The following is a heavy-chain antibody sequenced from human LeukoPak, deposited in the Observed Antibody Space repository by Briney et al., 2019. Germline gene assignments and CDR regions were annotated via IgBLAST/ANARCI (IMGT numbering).Heavy chain of an antibody. CDR1: GYTFTTYW. V-gene: IGHV5-51*01. Sequence: GESLKISCKGSGYTFTTYWIGWVRQMPGKGLEWMGVIYPGDSDTAYSPSFQGQVTISADKSISTAYPQWSSLKASDTAIYYCARRGPTGGTSSWYFDFWGQGTLVTVPS. D-gene: IGHD6-13*01. CDR2: IYPGDSDT. CDR3: ARRGPTGGTSSWYFDF. J-gene: IGHJ4*02.